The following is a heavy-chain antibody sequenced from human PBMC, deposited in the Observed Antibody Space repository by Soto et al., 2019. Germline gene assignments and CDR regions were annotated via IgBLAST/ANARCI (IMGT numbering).Heavy chain of an antibody. CDR2: IYYSGST. CDR3: ARTRYSSGPAGY. D-gene: IGHD6-19*01. J-gene: IGHJ4*02. CDR1: GGSVSSGSYY. Sequence: SETLSLTCTVSGGSVSSGSYYWSWIRQPPVKGLEWIGYIYYSGSTNYNPSLKSRVTISVDTSKNQFSLKLSSLTAADTAVYYCARTRYSSGPAGYWGQGTLVTVSS. V-gene: IGHV4-61*01.